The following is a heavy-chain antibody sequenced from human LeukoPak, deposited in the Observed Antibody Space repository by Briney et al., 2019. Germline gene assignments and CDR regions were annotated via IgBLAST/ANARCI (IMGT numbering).Heavy chain of an antibody. V-gene: IGHV3-30*14. CDR1: GFTFSSYA. CDR3: ARGAVTTIASSARHFDL. D-gene: IGHD4-17*01. J-gene: IGHJ2*01. Sequence: GRSLRLSCAASGFTFSSYAMHWVRQAPGKGLEWVAVISYDGSNKYYADSVKGRFTISRDNSKNTLYLQMNSLRAEDTAVYYCARGAVTTIASSARHFDLWGRGTLVTVSS. CDR2: ISYDGSNK.